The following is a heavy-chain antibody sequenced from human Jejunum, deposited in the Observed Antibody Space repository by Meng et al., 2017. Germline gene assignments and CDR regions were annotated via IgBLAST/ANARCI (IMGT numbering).Heavy chain of an antibody. V-gene: IGHV1-2*06. CDR3: TRESADGGSFDF. D-gene: IGHD2-15*01. Sequence: QVQLVQSGAEVKKLGASVTVSCKASGYSLYIHWVRLRPGEGLEWMGRINPRTGDTKSAQSFQGRVTMTRDTSTSTFSMDLSSLTTDDSAVYFCTRESADGGSFDFWGQGTLVTVSS. CDR1: GYSLY. CDR2: INPRTGDT. J-gene: IGHJ4*02.